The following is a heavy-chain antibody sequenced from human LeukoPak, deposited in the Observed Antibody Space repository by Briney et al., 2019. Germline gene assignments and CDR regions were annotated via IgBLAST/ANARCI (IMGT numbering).Heavy chain of an antibody. CDR2: ISYDGSNK. V-gene: IGHV3-30-3*01. CDR3: ASRFLEHP. D-gene: IGHD3-3*01. CDR1: GFTFSSYA. Sequence: GRSLRLSCAASGFTFSSYAMHWVRQAPGKGLEWVAVISYDGSNKYYADSVKGRFTISRDNSKNTLYLQMNSLRAEDTAVYYCASRFLEHPWGQGTLVTVSS. J-gene: IGHJ5*02.